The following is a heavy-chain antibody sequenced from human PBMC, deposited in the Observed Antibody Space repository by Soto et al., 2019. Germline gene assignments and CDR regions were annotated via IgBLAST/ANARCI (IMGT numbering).Heavy chain of an antibody. Sequence: PGESLKISCNGSGYSFAGYWITWVRQMPGKGLEWMGRIDPSDSQTYYSPSFRGHVTISAAKSITTVFLQWSSLRASDTAMYYCSRKIYYSYSGSNFQYYFESWGQGTLVTVSS. CDR2: IDPSDSQT. D-gene: IGHD3-22*01. CDR1: GYSFAGYW. J-gene: IGHJ4*02. CDR3: SRKIYYSYSGSNFQYYFES. V-gene: IGHV5-10-1*01.